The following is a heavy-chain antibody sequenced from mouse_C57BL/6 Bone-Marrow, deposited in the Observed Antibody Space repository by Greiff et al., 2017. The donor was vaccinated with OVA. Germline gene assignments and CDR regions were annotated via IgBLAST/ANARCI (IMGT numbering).Heavy chain of an antibody. D-gene: IGHD1-1*01. V-gene: IGHV1-26*01. Sequence: EVQLQQSGPELVKPGASVKISCKASGYTFTDYYMNWVKQSHGKSLEWIGDINPNNGGTRYNQKFKGKATLTVDKDSSTAYMELRSLTSEDSAVYYCAGTITTVVAKGFAYWGQGTLVTVSA. CDR2: INPNNGGT. J-gene: IGHJ3*01. CDR1: GYTFTDYY. CDR3: AGTITTVVAKGFAY.